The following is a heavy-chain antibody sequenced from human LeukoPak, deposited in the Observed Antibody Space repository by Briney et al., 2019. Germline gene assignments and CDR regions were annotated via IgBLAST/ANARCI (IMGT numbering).Heavy chain of an antibody. CDR1: GYTFIGYY. Sequence: ASVKVSRKASGYTFIGYYLHWVRQAPGQGLEWMGWINPHNGDTNYAQKFQGRVTMTRDTSITTAYMELSRLKSDDAAVYYCATVRDIVVGGGPYYFDYWGQGTLVTVSS. D-gene: IGHD2-15*01. CDR2: INPHNGDT. J-gene: IGHJ4*02. V-gene: IGHV1-2*02. CDR3: ATVRDIVVGGGPYYFDY.